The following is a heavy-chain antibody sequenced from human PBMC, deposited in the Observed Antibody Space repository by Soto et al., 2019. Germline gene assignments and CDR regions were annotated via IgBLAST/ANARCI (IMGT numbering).Heavy chain of an antibody. CDR1: GGSFSGYY. CDR3: ARDKTSRYYYGMDV. J-gene: IGHJ6*02. CDR2: INHSGST. Sequence: QVQLQQWGAGLLKPSETLSLTCAVYGGSFSGYYWSWIRQPPEKGLEWIGEINHSGSTNYNPSLKSRVTISVDTSKNQFSLKLSSVTAADTAVYYCARDKTSRYYYGMDVWGQGTTVTVSS. V-gene: IGHV4-34*01.